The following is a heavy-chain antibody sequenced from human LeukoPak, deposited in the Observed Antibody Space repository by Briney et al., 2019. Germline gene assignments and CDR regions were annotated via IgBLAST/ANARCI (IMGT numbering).Heavy chain of an antibody. V-gene: IGHV3-23*01. CDR2: ISGSGGST. CDR3: AKCPGPHYYGSGSH. J-gene: IGHJ4*02. CDR1: GFTFSSYA. Sequence: PGGSLRLSCAASGFTFSSYAMSWVRQAPGKGLEWVSAISGSGGSTYYADSVKGRFTISRDNSKNTLYLQMNSLRAEDTAVYYCAKCPGPHYYGSGSHWGQGTLVTVSS. D-gene: IGHD3-10*01.